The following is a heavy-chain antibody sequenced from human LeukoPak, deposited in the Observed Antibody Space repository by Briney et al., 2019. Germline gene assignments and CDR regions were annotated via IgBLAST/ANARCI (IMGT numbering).Heavy chain of an antibody. J-gene: IGHJ6*03. CDR1: GGSISSYY. D-gene: IGHD6-19*01. CDR3: ARESGYSSGWAAFRYYYYYMDV. CDR2: IYYSGST. V-gene: IGHV4-59*01. Sequence: SEALSLTCTVSGGSISSYYWSWIRQPPGKGLEWVGYIYYSGSTNYNPSLKSRVTISVDTSKNQFSLKLSSVTAADTAVYYCARESGYSSGWAAFRYYYYYMDVWGKGTTVTVSS.